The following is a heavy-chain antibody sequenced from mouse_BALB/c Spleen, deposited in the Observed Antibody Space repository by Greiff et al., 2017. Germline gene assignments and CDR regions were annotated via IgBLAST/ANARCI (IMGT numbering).Heavy chain of an antibody. Sequence: EVKVVESGGGLVKPGGSLKLSCAASGFTFSSYAMSWVRQTPEKRLEWVASISSGGSTYYPDSVKGRFTISRDNARNILYLQMSSLRSEDTAMYYCARFYGYDRFDYWGQGTTLTVSS. D-gene: IGHD2-2*01. CDR2: ISSGGST. CDR1: GFTFSSYA. CDR3: ARFYGYDRFDY. V-gene: IGHV5-6-5*01. J-gene: IGHJ2*01.